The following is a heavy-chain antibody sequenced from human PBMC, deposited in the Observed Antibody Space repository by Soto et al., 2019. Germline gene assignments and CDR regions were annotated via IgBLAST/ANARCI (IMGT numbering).Heavy chain of an antibody. Sequence: QITLKESGPTLVKPTQTLTLTCTFSGFSLSTSGVSVGWIRQPPGKALEWLALIYWDDDKRLSPSQKSRLTITKDTSKNQVVLAMSDMAPVDTATYYCAHRYCSGGRCLTFGHWGKGPLVTVSS. J-gene: IGHJ4*02. CDR2: IYWDDDK. CDR3: AHRYCSGGRCLTFGH. D-gene: IGHD2-15*01. CDR1: GFSLSTSGVS. V-gene: IGHV2-5*02.